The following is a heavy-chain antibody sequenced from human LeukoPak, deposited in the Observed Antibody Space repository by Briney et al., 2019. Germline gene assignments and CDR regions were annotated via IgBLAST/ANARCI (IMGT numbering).Heavy chain of an antibody. D-gene: IGHD2-15*01. CDR3: ASDSDFDY. V-gene: IGHV3-48*03. CDR2: ISSSGSPI. CDR1: GFTFSSYE. J-gene: IGHJ4*02. Sequence: GGSLRLSCAASGFTFSSYEMNWVRQAPGMGLEWVSYISSSGSPIYYADSVKGRFTISRDNAKNSLYLQMNSLGAEDTAVYYCASDSDFDYWGQGTLVTVSS.